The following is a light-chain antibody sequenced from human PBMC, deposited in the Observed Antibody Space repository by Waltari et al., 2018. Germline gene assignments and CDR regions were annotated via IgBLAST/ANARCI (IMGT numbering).Light chain of an antibody. CDR2: DVS. CDR1: SSEVGAYNY. CDR3: MSYTSSSSWI. J-gene: IGLJ2*01. Sequence: QSALTQPASVSGSPGPSITLPCTGTSSEVGAYNYVHWYQQHPGKAPKLMISDVSDRPSGVSNRFSDSKSGNTAFLTISGLQAEDEADYFCMSYTSSSSWIFGGGTKLTVL. V-gene: IGLV2-14*03.